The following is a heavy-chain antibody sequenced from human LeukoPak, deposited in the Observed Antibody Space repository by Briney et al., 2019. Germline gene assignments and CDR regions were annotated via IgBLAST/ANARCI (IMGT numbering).Heavy chain of an antibody. CDR2: MNPSSGNT. CDR1: GYTFTSYD. Sequence: VASVTVSCKASGYTFTSYDINWVRQATGQGLEWMGWMNPSSGNTGYAQKFQGRVTMTRNTSISTAYMELSSLRSEDTAVYYCARGRAAAGTDYWGQGTLVTVSS. CDR3: ARGRAAAGTDY. J-gene: IGHJ4*02. D-gene: IGHD6-13*01. V-gene: IGHV1-8*01.